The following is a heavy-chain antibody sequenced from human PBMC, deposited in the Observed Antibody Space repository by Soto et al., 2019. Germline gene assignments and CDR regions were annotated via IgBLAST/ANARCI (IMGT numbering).Heavy chain of an antibody. V-gene: IGHV3-30*03. J-gene: IGHJ4*02. CDR1: GFTFSSYG. CDR3: AIYSSGWYPLDY. CDR2: ISYDRSNK. D-gene: IGHD6-19*01. Sequence: PGGSLILSCAASGFTFSSYGMHWVRQAPGKGLEWVAVISYDRSNKYYADSVKGRFTISRDNSKNTLYLQMNSLRAEDTAVYYCAIYSSGWYPLDYWGQGTLVTVSS.